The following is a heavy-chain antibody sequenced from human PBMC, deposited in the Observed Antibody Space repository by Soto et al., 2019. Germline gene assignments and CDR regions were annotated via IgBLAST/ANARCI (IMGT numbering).Heavy chain of an antibody. CDR2: IYYSGRT. CDR3: ARGHLGITTTGTWYDFDY. V-gene: IGHV4-59*01. D-gene: IGHD2-15*01. CDR1: GDSISSYY. J-gene: IGHJ4*02. Sequence: LSLTFTVSGDSISSYYWTWIRQPPGKGLEYIGYIYYSGRTYYNPSLKSRVTISVDTSKNQFSLKLSSVTAADTAVYYCARGHLGITTTGTWYDFDYWGQGTLVTVSS.